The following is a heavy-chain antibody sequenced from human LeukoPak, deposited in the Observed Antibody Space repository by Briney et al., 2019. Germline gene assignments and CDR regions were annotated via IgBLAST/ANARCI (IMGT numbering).Heavy chain of an antibody. V-gene: IGHV4-59*08. Sequence: SETLSLTCIVSGGSINSHYWSWIRQPPGKGLEWIGDIHYTGTTKHNPSVKSRVTISIDTSKNQFSLELSSVTATDTAVYFCATNRVGTYDRPFDIWGQGTMVTVSS. D-gene: IGHD1-26*01. CDR2: IHYTGTT. CDR1: GGSINSHY. CDR3: ATNRVGTYDRPFDI. J-gene: IGHJ3*02.